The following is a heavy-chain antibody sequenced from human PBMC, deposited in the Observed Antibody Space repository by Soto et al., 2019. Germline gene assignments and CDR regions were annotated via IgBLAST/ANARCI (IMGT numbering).Heavy chain of an antibody. CDR2: IRPGGDST. Sequence: GSLRLSCAASGFRFRTRAMSWVRQAPGKGLEWVASIRPGGDSTYYADSVKGRFAVSRDNSNVTLYLQMDSLRVEDTAIYYCTTHEEGAPWAGGFDSWGQGTLITVSS. V-gene: IGHV3-23*01. D-gene: IGHD1-26*01. CDR1: GFRFRTRA. J-gene: IGHJ5*01. CDR3: TTHEEGAPWAGGFDS.